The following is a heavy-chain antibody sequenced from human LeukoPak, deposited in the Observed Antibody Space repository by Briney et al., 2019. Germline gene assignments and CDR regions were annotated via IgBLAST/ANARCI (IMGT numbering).Heavy chain of an antibody. V-gene: IGHV5-51*01. CDR2: VYPDGSDV. D-gene: IGHD4-17*01. Sequence: KPGESLKISCKGSGYNFATDWIGWVRQMPGKGLEWMGIVYPDGSDVRYNPSFQGQVTISANKSINTAYLQWSSLKASDTAMYYCALRDDYGDYRFDYWGQGTLVTVSS. J-gene: IGHJ4*02. CDR1: GYNFATDW. CDR3: ALRDDYGDYRFDY.